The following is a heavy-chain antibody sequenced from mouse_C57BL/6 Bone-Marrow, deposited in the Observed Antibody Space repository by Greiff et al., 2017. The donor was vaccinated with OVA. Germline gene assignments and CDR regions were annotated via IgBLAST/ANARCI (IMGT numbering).Heavy chain of an antibody. V-gene: IGHV1-42*01. CDR1: GYSFTGYY. J-gene: IGHJ3*01. Sequence: EVKLQQSGPELVKPGASVKISCKASGYSFTGYYMNWVKQSPEKSLEWIGEINPSTGGTTYNQKFKAKATLTVDKSSSTAYMQLKSLTSEDSAVYYCARGGSDGYYVAWFAYWGQGTLVTVSA. CDR3: ARGGSDGYYVAWFAY. D-gene: IGHD2-3*01. CDR2: INPSTGGT.